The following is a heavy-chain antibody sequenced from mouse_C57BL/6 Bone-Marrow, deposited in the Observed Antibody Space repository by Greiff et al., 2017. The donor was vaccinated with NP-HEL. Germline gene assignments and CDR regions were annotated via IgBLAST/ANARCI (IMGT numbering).Heavy chain of an antibody. J-gene: IGHJ1*03. V-gene: IGHV7-1*01. CDR1: GFTFSDFY. Sequence: EVKLVESGGGLVQSGRSLRLSCATSGFTFSDFYMEWVRQAPGKGLEWIAASRNKANDYETEYSAPVKGRFIVSRDTSQSILYLQMNALIAEDTAIYYCSRVAEFTTVVGEWYFDVWGTGTTVTVSS. CDR2: SRNKANDYET. D-gene: IGHD1-1*01. CDR3: SRVAEFTTVVGEWYFDV.